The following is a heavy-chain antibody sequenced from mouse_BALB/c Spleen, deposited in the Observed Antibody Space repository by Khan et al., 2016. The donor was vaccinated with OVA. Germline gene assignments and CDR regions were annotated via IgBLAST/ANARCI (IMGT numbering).Heavy chain of an antibody. J-gene: IGHJ4*01. CDR1: GFTFSSFG. Sequence: EVELVESGGGLVQPGGSRKLSCAASGFTFSSFGMHWVRQAPEKGLEWVAYINSGSTTVYYADTVKGRFTISRDNTKNTLFLQMTSLRSADTAMFDCARRSGYVHYYAMDYWGQGTSVTVSS. D-gene: IGHD3-1*01. CDR3: ARRSGYVHYYAMDY. V-gene: IGHV5-17*02. CDR2: INSGSTTV.